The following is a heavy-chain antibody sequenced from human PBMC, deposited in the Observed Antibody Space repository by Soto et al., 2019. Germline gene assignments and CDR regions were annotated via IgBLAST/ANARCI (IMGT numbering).Heavy chain of an antibody. CDR1: GGSISSESYF. D-gene: IGHD2-15*01. Sequence: QLQLQESGPGLAKPSETLSLTCTVSGGSISSESYFWGWVRQPSGKGLEWVGTISYSGSPFFNPSLKGRATLSVDTSKNQFALRLSAVTAADSAVYFCAALLGHCSGGTCFFRWFDPWGQGSLVTDSS. CDR3: AALLGHCSGGTCFFRWFDP. J-gene: IGHJ5*02. V-gene: IGHV4-39*01. CDR2: ISYSGSP.